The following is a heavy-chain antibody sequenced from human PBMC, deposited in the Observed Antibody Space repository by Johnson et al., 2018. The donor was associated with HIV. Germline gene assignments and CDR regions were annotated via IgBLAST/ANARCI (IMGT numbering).Heavy chain of an antibody. Sequence: QVQLVESGGGVVQPGRSLRLSCAASGFTFSSYGMHWVRQAPGKGLELVAVISYDGSNKYYADSVKGRFTISRDNSKNTLYLQMNSLRAEDTAVYYCAKDRRSSSLDAFDIWGQGTMVTVSS. CDR3: AKDRRSSSLDAFDI. CDR1: GFTFSSYG. V-gene: IGHV3-30*18. D-gene: IGHD6-13*01. J-gene: IGHJ3*02. CDR2: ISYDGSNK.